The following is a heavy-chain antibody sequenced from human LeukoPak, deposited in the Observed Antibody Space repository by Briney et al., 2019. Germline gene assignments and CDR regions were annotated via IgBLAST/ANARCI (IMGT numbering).Heavy chain of an antibody. D-gene: IGHD1-26*01. CDR1: GGSISSSSYY. CDR2: IYYSGST. Sequence: SETLSLTCTVSGGSISSSSYYWGWIRQPPGKGLEWIGSIYYSGSTYYNPSLKSRVTISVDTSKNQFSLKLSSVTAADTAVYYCARHLSVRASKAFDYWGQGTLVTVSS. J-gene: IGHJ4*02. CDR3: ARHLSVRASKAFDY. V-gene: IGHV4-39*01.